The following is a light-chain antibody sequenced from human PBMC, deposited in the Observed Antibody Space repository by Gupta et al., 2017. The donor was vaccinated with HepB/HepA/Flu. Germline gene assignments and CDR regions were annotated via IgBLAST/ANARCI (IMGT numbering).Light chain of an antibody. CDR3: CADAGRHNWV. V-gene: IGLV2-11*01. CDR2: DVT. CDR1: SSDVGGYNY. Sequence: SALPQPRSVSGSPARSVTISCTGTSSDVGGYNYVYWYQQHPGQVPELMIYDVTKPPSGVPDRFSGSKSDNTASLTSSERQDEEEADYYVCADAGRHNWVFGGGTKLTVL. J-gene: IGLJ3*02.